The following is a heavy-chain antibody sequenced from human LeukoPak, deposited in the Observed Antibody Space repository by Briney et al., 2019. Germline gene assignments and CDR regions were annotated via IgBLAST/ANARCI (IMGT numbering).Heavy chain of an antibody. CDR3: AKEGTIVLVPATNGPDY. CDR1: GFTFNSYA. V-gene: IGHV3-23*01. D-gene: IGHD2-2*01. CDR2: ISGSGVGT. J-gene: IGHJ4*02. Sequence: PGRSLRLSCAASGFTFNSYAMSWFRQAPGKGLEWVSAISGSGVGTYYADSVKGRFTISRDNSKNTLYLQINSLRAEDTAVYYCAKEGTIVLVPATNGPDYWGQGTLVTVSS.